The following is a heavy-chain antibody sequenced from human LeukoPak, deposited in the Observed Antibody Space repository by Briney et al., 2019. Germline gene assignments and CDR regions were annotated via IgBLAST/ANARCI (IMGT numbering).Heavy chain of an antibody. CDR2: ISGSGGTT. J-gene: IGHJ6*02. V-gene: IGHV3-23*01. CDR1: GFSFSNSA. Sequence: GGSLRLSCAASGFSFSNSAVTWVRQAPGEGLEWVSAISGSGGTTYYTDSVKGRFTISRDNSKNTLYLQMNSLRAEDTAVYYCARDLAGCDVWGQGTTVTVSS. D-gene: IGHD6-19*01. CDR3: ARDLAGCDV.